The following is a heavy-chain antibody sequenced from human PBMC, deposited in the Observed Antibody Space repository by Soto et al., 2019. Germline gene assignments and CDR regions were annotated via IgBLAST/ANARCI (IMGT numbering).Heavy chain of an antibody. CDR3: ARDRSSSDY. CDR2: IRVCNGDT. D-gene: IGHD6-6*01. V-gene: IGHV1-18*01. Sequence: QVQLVQSGAEVKKPGASVTVSCQASGYIFTSYGISWVRQAPGQGLEWMGWIRVCNGDTNYAQKFQGRVTMTTDTSTSTVYMELRSLASDDTAVYYCARDRSSSDYWGQGTLVTVSS. CDR1: GYIFTSYG. J-gene: IGHJ4*02.